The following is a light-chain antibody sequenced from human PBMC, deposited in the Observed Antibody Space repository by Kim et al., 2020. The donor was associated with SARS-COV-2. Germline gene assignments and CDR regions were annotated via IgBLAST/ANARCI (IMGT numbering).Light chain of an antibody. J-gene: IGKJ4*01. CDR2: AAS. CDR1: QGISSY. Sequence: AIRMTQSPSSFSASIGDRVTITCRASQGISSYLAWYQQKPGKAPKLLIYAASTLQSGVPSRFSGSGSGTDFTLTISCLQSEDFATYYCQQYYSYPPIFGGGTKVDIK. V-gene: IGKV1-8*01. CDR3: QQYYSYPPI.